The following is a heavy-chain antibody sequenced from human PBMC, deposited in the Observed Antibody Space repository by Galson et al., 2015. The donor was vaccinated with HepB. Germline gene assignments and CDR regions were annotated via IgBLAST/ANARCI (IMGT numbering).Heavy chain of an antibody. V-gene: IGHV3-30*04. J-gene: IGHJ4*02. CDR2: ISYDGSNK. Sequence: SLRLSCAASGFSFSSYAMHWVRQAPGKGLEWVAVISYDGSNKYYADSVKGRFTISRDNSKNTLYLQMNSLRAEDTAVYYCARVGAAAVDLGGGYWGQGTLVTVSS. CDR1: GFSFSSYA. D-gene: IGHD6-13*01. CDR3: ARVGAAAVDLGGGY.